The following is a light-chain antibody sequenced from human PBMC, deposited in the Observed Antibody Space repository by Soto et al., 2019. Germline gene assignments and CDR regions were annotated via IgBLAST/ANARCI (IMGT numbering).Light chain of an antibody. Sequence: DIVMTQSPLSLPVTPGEPASISCRSSQGLLHSNGYNYLDWYLQKPGQSPQLLIYLGSNRASGVPDRFSGSGSGTDFAMKISRVEAEDVGVYYCMQALQTITFGQGTRLEIK. J-gene: IGKJ5*01. V-gene: IGKV2-28*01. CDR1: QGLLHSNGYNY. CDR3: MQALQTIT. CDR2: LGS.